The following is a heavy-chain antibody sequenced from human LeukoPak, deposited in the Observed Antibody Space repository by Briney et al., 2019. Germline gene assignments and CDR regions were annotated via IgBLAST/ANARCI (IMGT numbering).Heavy chain of an antibody. CDR1: GFTFSSHW. CDR2: IKEDGSEK. J-gene: IGHJ6*02. V-gene: IGHV3-7*02. Sequence: PGGSLRLSCAASGFTFSSHWMNWVRQAPGKGLEWVANIKEDGSEKYYVDSVKGRFTISRDNAKNTLYLQMSSLRAEDTAVYYCARGGGTAPYDFYGLDVRGQGTTVTVSS. CDR3: ARGGGTAPYDFYGLDV. D-gene: IGHD1-1*01.